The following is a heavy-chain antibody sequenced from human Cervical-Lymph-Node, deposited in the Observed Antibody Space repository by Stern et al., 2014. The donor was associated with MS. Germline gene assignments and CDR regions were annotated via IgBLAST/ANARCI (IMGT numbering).Heavy chain of an antibody. CDR2: IYSSGST. CDR3: ARGQALRYFDWLPLVGWFDP. V-gene: IGHV4-59*01. Sequence: QVQLQESGPGLVKPSETLSLTCTVSGGSISSYYWSWIRQPPGKGLEWIGYIYSSGSTNYNPSLKSRVTISVDTSKNQFSLKLSSVTAADTAVYYCARGQALRYFDWLPLVGWFDPWGQGTLVTVSS. CDR1: GGSISSYY. D-gene: IGHD3-9*01. J-gene: IGHJ5*02.